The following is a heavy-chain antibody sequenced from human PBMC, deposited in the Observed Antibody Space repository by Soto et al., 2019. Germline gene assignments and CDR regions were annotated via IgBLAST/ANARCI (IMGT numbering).Heavy chain of an antibody. CDR1: GFTFSSYA. Sequence: EVQLLESGGGLVQPGGSLRLSCAASGFTFSSYAMSWVRQAPGKGLEWVSAISGSGGSTYYADSVKGRFTISRDNSKNTLYLQMNSLRAEDTAVYYCGKDLRAYSSGWYNFDYWGQGTLVTVSS. CDR3: GKDLRAYSSGWYNFDY. V-gene: IGHV3-23*01. D-gene: IGHD6-19*01. J-gene: IGHJ4*02. CDR2: ISGSGGST.